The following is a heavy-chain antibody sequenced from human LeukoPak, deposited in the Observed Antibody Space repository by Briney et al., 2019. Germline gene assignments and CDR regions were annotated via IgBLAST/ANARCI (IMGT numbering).Heavy chain of an antibody. CDR1: GYSISSGYY. CDR3: ARSPRRYCSSTSCPRNYYYYYMDV. CDR2: IYHSGST. V-gene: IGHV4-38-2*02. D-gene: IGHD2-2*01. J-gene: IGHJ6*03. Sequence: SETLSLTCTVSGYSISSGYYWGWIRQPPGKGLEWIGSIYHSGSTYYNPSLKSRVTISVDTSKNQFSLKLSSVTAADTAVYYCARSPRRYCSSTSCPRNYYYYYMDVWGKGTTVTVSS.